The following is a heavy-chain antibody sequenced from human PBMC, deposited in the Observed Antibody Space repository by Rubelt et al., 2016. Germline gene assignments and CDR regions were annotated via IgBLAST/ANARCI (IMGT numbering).Heavy chain of an antibody. V-gene: IGHV4-4*07. D-gene: IGHD3-9*01. CDR2: IDTSGST. CDR1: GGSISSYY. Sequence: QLQLQESGPGLVKPSETLSLTCTVSGGSISSYYWSWIRQPAGKGLEWIGRIDTSGSTNYNPSLKSRVTMSVDTAKNQFSLKLSSVTDGDTAVYYCAGGTLRYFDWLSFKFEDYWGQGTLVTVSS. CDR3: AGGTLRYFDWLSFKFEDY. J-gene: IGHJ4*02.